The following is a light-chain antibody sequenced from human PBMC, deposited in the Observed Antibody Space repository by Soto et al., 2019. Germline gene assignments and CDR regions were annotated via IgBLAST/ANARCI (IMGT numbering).Light chain of an antibody. J-gene: IGKJ4*01. CDR3: QQGDTFPLT. CDR1: QDISSW. V-gene: IGKV1-12*01. CDR2: AAS. Sequence: DIQMTQSPSSVSASVGDRVTITCRASQDISSWLVWYQQKSGKAPQFLIYAASSLQSGVPSRFSGSGSGTDFTLTISSLQPEDFATYFCQQGDTFPLTFGGGTKVELK.